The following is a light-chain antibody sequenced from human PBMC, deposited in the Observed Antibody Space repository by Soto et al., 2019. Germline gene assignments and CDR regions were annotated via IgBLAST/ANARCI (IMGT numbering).Light chain of an antibody. CDR3: VQGTHWPPYT. J-gene: IGKJ2*01. Sequence: VMTQSPLSLPDTLGQPVSISCRSSQSLVHNDGNTYLNWFLQRPGQSPRRLIYMVSNRDSGVPDRFSGSGAGTDFSLKISRVEAEDVGVYYCVQGTHWPPYTFGQGTKLEVK. CDR1: QSLVHNDGNTY. CDR2: MVS. V-gene: IGKV2-30*02.